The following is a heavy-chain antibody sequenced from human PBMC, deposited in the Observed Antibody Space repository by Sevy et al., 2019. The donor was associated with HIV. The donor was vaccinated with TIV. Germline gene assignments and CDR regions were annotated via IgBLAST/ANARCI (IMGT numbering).Heavy chain of an antibody. Sequence: SETLSLTCTVSGGSISSGGYYWSWIRQHPGKGLEWIGYIYYSGSTYYNPSLKSRVTISVDTSKNQSSLKLSSVTAAVTAVYYCASGDMVRGGTHERDAFDIWGQGTMVTVSS. J-gene: IGHJ3*02. CDR2: IYYSGST. D-gene: IGHD3-10*01. V-gene: IGHV4-31*03. CDR3: ASGDMVRGGTHERDAFDI. CDR1: GGSISSGGYY.